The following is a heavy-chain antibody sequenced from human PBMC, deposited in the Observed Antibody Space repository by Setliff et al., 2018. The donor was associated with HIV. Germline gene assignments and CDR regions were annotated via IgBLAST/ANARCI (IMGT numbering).Heavy chain of an antibody. CDR1: GGSIGSYY. V-gene: IGHV4-59*01. D-gene: IGHD6-6*01. CDR3: ARGGSSSSHRYYYYYYMDV. CDR2: IYYSGST. J-gene: IGHJ6*03. Sequence: PSETLSLTCTVSGGSIGSYYWSWIRQPPGKGLEWIGYIYYSGSTNYNPSLKSRVTISVDTSKNQFSLKLSSVTAADTAVYYCARGGSSSSHRYYYYYYMDVWGKGTTVTVSS.